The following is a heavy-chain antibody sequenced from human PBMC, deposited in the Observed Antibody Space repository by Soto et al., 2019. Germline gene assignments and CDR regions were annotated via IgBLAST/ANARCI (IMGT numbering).Heavy chain of an antibody. J-gene: IGHJ5*02. V-gene: IGHV3-9*01. CDR1: GFTFDDYA. Sequence: GGSLRLSCAASGFTFDDYAMHWVRQAPGKGLEWVSGISWNSGSIGYADSVKGRFTISRDNAKNSLYLQMNSLRAEDTALYYCAKDPTDGLLWFGELATAGWFDPWGQGTLVTVSS. CDR3: AKDPTDGLLWFGELATAGWFDP. D-gene: IGHD3-10*01. CDR2: ISWNSGSI.